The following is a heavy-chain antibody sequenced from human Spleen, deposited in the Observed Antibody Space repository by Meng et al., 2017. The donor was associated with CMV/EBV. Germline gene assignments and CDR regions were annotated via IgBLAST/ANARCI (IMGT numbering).Heavy chain of an antibody. J-gene: IGHJ3*02. D-gene: IGHD3-10*01. V-gene: IGHV1-18*01. CDR1: GYAFTSYH. Sequence: ASAKVSCKASGYAFTSYHITWVRQAPGQGLEWMGWISAYNGHTNYAQNLQGRVTMTTDTSTNTAYMELRSLRSDDTAVYYCARLGPRGDHDASDIWGQGTMVTRLL. CDR2: ISAYNGHT. CDR3: ARLGPRGDHDASDI.